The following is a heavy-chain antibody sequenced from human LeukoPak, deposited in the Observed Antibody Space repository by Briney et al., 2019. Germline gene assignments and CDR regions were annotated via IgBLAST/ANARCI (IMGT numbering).Heavy chain of an antibody. CDR1: GGSISSSSYY. J-gene: IGHJ4*02. V-gene: IGHV4-39*01. CDR3: ATQASGSLSYYFDY. D-gene: IGHD1-26*01. CDR2: IYYSGST. Sequence: SETLSLTCAVSGGSISSSSYYWGWIRQPPGKGLEWIGSIYYSGSTYYNPSLKSRVTISVDTSKNQFSLKLSSVTAADTAVYYCATQASGSLSYYFDYWGQGTLVTVSS.